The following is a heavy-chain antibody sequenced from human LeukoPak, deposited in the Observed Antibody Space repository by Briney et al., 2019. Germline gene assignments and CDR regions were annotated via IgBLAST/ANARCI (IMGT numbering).Heavy chain of an antibody. CDR2: INHSGST. CDR3: ARVSSGYYCY. V-gene: IGHV4-34*01. CDR1: GRSFSGYY. Sequence: SETLSLTCAVYGRSFSGYYWSWIRQPPGKGLEWIGEINHSGSTNYNPSLKSRVTISVDTSKNQFSLKLSSVTAADTAVYYCARVSSGYYCYWGQGTLVTVSS. D-gene: IGHD3-22*01. J-gene: IGHJ4*02.